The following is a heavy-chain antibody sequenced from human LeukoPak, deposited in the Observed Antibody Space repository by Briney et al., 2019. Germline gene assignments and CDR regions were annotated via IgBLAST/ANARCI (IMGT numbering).Heavy chain of an antibody. CDR3: ARGEGEMATIGR. D-gene: IGHD5-24*01. CDR1: GYTFTSYD. V-gene: IGHV1-8*01. Sequence: ASVKVSCKASGYTFTSYDINWVRQATGQGLGWMGWMNPNSGNTGFAQKFQGRFTMTRDTSISTAYMELSSLTSEDTAVYYCARGEGEMATIGRWGQGTLVTVSS. J-gene: IGHJ4*02. CDR2: MNPNSGNT.